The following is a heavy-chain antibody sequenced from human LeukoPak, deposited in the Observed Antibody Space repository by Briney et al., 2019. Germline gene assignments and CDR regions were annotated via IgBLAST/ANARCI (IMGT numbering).Heavy chain of an antibody. CDR1: GGTFSSYA. D-gene: IGHD3-3*01. Sequence: VASVKVSCEASGGTFSSYAISWVRQAPGQGLEWMGRIIPIFGTANYAQKFQGRVTITTDESTSTAYMELSSLRSEDTAVYYCARSITIFGVVTPTTYYMDVWGKGTTVTVSS. CDR2: IIPIFGTA. CDR3: ARSITIFGVVTPTTYYMDV. V-gene: IGHV1-69*05. J-gene: IGHJ6*03.